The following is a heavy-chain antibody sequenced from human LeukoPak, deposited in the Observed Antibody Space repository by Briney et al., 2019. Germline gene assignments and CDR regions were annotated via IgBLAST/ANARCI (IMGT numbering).Heavy chain of an antibody. CDR1: GGSLSNYY. D-gene: IGHD1-26*01. V-gene: IGHV4-34*01. Sequence: PSETLSLTCTVSGGSLSNYYWSWIRQPPGKGLEWIGEINHSGSTNYNPSLKSRVTISVDTSKNQFSLKLSSVTAADTAVYYCARWEGGSYYDFDYWGQGTLFTVSS. CDR2: INHSGST. J-gene: IGHJ4*02. CDR3: ARWEGGSYYDFDY.